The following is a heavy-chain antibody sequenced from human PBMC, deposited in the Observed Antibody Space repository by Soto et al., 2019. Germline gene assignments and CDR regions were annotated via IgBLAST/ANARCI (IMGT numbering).Heavy chain of an antibody. CDR2: ISASGATI. J-gene: IGHJ4*02. CDR3: ARDIITSALPDY. D-gene: IGHD3-10*01. CDR1: GFTFSDYY. Sequence: QVQLVESGGGLGKPGGSLRLSCAASGFTFSDYYLSWIRQAPGRGLEWVSFISASGATIYYAASVTGRFIISRDNAKNALYLQMNGLGVADTAVYYSARDIITSALPDYWGQGTLVTVAA. V-gene: IGHV3-11*01.